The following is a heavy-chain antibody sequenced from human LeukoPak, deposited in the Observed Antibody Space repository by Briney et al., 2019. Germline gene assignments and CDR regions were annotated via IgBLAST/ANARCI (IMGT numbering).Heavy chain of an antibody. D-gene: IGHD1-26*01. Sequence: PGGSLRLSCAASGFTFSGYAMSWVRQAPGKGLEWVSAISGSGGSTYYADSVKGRFTISRDNSKNTLYLQMNSLRAEDTAVYYCAKDPRRWELGDYWGQGTLVTVSS. CDR2: ISGSGGST. CDR1: GFTFSGYA. CDR3: AKDPRRWELGDY. J-gene: IGHJ4*02. V-gene: IGHV3-23*01.